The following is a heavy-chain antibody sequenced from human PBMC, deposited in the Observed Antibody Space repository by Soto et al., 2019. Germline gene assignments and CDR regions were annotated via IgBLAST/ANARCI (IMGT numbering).Heavy chain of an antibody. CDR1: GYSFTSYW. CDR3: ASRDMAGASDI. CDR2: IYPGDSDT. V-gene: IGHV5-51*01. D-gene: IGHD3-10*01. Sequence: GGSLRLSCKGSGYSFTSYWTGWVRQMPGKGLEWMGIIYPGDSDTRYSPSFQGQVTISADKSISTAYLQWSSLKASDTAMYYCASRDMAGASDIWGQGTMVTVSS. J-gene: IGHJ3*02.